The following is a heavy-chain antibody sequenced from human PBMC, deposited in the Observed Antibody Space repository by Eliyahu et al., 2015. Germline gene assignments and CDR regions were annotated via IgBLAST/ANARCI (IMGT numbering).Heavy chain of an antibody. V-gene: IGHV1-2*02. D-gene: IGHD2-21*01. J-gene: IGHJ4*02. Sequence: QVQLVQSGAXVKKPGASVKVSCXASGYTFTGXYXXWVRQAPGXGLEWMGWINPNSGGTNYAQKFQGRVTMTRDTSISTAYMELSRLRSDDTAVYYCARVGGDSGFWGQGTLVTVSS. CDR1: GYTFTGXY. CDR3: ARVGGDSGF. CDR2: INPNSGGT.